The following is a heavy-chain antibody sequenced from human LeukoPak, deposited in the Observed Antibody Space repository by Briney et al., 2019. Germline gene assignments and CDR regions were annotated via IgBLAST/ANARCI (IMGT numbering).Heavy chain of an antibody. CDR2: IHTSGST. J-gene: IGHJ6*03. CDR3: ARALLWFGEFPPHYMDV. D-gene: IGHD3-10*01. Sequence: PSETLSLTCTVSGGSVSSGNYFWSWIRQPAGKGLECIGRIHTSGSTNYDPSLKSRVTISVDTSNNQFSLKLSSVTAADTAVYYCARALLWFGEFPPHYMDVWGKGTTVTVSS. CDR1: GGSVSSGNYF. V-gene: IGHV4-61*02.